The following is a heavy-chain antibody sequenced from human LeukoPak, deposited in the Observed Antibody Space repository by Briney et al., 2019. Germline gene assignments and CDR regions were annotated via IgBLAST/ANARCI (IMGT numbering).Heavy chain of an antibody. CDR3: AKRETNGNYYFDS. CDR1: GFTVSSNY. J-gene: IGHJ4*02. Sequence: PGGSLRLSCAVSGFTVSSNYMSWVRQPPGKGLEWVSVIYSGGRTYYADSVKGRFTISRDNSKNTLYLQMNSLRAEDTAVYFCAKRETNGNYYFDSWGQGTLVTVSS. CDR2: IYSGGRT. V-gene: IGHV3-53*01. D-gene: IGHD2-8*01.